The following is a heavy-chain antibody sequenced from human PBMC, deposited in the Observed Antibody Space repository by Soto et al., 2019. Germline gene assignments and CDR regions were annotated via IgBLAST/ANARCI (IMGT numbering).Heavy chain of an antibody. D-gene: IGHD6-6*01. CDR2: IIPIFGTA. V-gene: IGHV1-69*01. J-gene: IGHJ4*02. CDR1: GVAFTSYA. Sequence: QVQLVQSGAEVKKHGSSLQVSCKASGVAFTSYAISWVRQAPGQGIEWMGGIIPIFGTANYPQKFQGRVTITADESTSTAYMELSSLRSEDTDVYYCASPPNSSTSSNFDLWGQGTLVTVSS. CDR3: ASPPNSSTSSNFDL.